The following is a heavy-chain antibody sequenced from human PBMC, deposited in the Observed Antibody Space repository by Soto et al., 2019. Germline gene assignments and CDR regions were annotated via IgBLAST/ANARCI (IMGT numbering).Heavy chain of an antibody. J-gene: IGHJ4*02. D-gene: IGHD6-19*01. Sequence: SETLSLICTVSGGSISSYYWSWIRQPPGKGLEWIGYIYYSGSTNYNPSLKSRVTISVDTSKNQFSLRLSSVTAADTAVYYCARHSKWLALDYCGQGTLVTVSS. V-gene: IGHV4-59*08. CDR2: IYYSGST. CDR1: GGSISSYY. CDR3: ARHSKWLALDY.